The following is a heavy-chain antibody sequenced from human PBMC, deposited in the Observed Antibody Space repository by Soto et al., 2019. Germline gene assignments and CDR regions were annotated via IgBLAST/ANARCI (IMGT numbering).Heavy chain of an antibody. V-gene: IGHV1-69*02. Sequence: GASVKVSCKASGGTFSSYSITWVRQAPGHGLEWIGRIIPIFGIPTYAQKFQGRVTFTADKSTSTAYMELRSLRSDDTAVYYCARAVGYYYGMDVWGQGTTVTVSS. CDR3: ARAVGYYYGMDV. J-gene: IGHJ6*02. D-gene: IGHD2-15*01. CDR1: GGTFSSYS. CDR2: IIPIFGIP.